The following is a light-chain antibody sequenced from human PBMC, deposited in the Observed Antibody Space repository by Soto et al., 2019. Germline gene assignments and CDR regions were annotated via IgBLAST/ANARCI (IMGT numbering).Light chain of an antibody. V-gene: IGLV2-8*01. Sequence: QSALTQPRSASGSPGQSVTISCTGTSSDVGGYNYVSWYQQHPGKAAKLMIYEVSKRPSGVPVRFSGSKSGNTASLTVSGLQPEDEADYYCSSYAGSNKSVFGTGTKVTVL. CDR3: SSYAGSNKSV. J-gene: IGLJ1*01. CDR2: EVS. CDR1: SSDVGGYNY.